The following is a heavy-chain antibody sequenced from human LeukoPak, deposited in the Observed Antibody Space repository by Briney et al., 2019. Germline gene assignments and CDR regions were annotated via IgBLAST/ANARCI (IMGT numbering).Heavy chain of an antibody. CDR2: INHSGST. CDR3: ARALNRGYSYGSLVY. V-gene: IGHV4-34*01. CDR1: GGSFSGYY. Sequence: PSETLSLTCAVYGGSFSGYYWSWIRQPPGKGLEWIGEINHSGSTNYNPSLKSRVTISVDTSKNQFSLKLSSVTAADTAVYYCARALNRGYSYGSLVYWGQGTLVTVSS. D-gene: IGHD5-18*01. J-gene: IGHJ4*02.